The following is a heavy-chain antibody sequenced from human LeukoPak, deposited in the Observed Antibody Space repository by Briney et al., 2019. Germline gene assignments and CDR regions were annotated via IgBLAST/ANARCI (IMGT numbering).Heavy chain of an antibody. J-gene: IGHJ2*01. CDR1: GGSISSGGYS. CDR3: ARAQGYSSSFWYFDL. V-gene: IGHV4-30-2*01. CDR2: IYHSGST. D-gene: IGHD6-13*01. Sequence: SETLSLTCAVSGGSISSGGYSWSWIRQPPGKGLEWIGYIYHSGSTYYNPSLKSQVTISVDRSRNQFSLKLSSVTAADTAVYYCARAQGYSSSFWYFDLWGRGTLVTVSS.